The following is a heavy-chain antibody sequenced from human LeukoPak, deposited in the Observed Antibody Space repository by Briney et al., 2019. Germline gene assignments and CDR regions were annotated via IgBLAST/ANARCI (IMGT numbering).Heavy chain of an antibody. D-gene: IGHD4-17*01. CDR3: AKSGEYYGDYDYYYYGMDV. CDR2: ISHDGSNK. Sequence: PGGSLRLSCAASGFTFSSYGMHWVRQAPGKELEWVAVISHDGSNKYYADSVKGRFTISRDNSKNTLYLQMNSMRAEDTAVYYSAKSGEYYGDYDYYYYGMDVWGQGTTVTVSS. J-gene: IGHJ6*02. V-gene: IGHV3-30*18. CDR1: GFTFSSYG.